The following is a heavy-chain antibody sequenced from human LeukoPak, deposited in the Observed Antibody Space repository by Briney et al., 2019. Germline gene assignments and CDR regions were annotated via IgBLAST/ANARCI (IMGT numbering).Heavy chain of an antibody. J-gene: IGHJ4*02. CDR1: GFTFSSYW. Sequence: GGSLRLSCAASGFTFSSYWMHWVRQDPGKGLVWVSRINSDGSRTNYADSVKGRFTISRDNAKNTLYLQMNSLRAEDTAVYYCARDKEMATTADLGCWGQGTLVTVSS. V-gene: IGHV3-74*01. D-gene: IGHD5-24*01. CDR2: INSDGSRT. CDR3: ARDKEMATTADLGC.